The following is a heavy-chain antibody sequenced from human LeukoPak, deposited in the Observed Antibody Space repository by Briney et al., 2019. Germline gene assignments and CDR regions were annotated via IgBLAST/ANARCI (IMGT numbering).Heavy chain of an antibody. CDR1: GGSISSGDYY. CDR3: ARGGYCSSTSCASYYYGMDV. J-gene: IGHJ6*02. CDR2: IYYSGST. Sequence: SETLSLTCTVSGGSISSGDYYWSWIRQPPGKGLEWIGYIYYSGSTYYNPSLKSRVTISVDASKNQFSLKLSSVTAADTAVYYCARGGYCSSTSCASYYYGMDVWGQGPTVTVSS. V-gene: IGHV4-30-4*01. D-gene: IGHD2-2*01.